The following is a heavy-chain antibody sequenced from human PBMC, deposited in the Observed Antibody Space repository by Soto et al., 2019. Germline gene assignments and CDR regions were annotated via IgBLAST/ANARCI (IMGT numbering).Heavy chain of an antibody. CDR3: RRGGWGDSPIDY. Sequence: ASVKVSCKTSGYTFSAYYVHWARRAPGRGFQWLGWINPSNEITTFSEFFQGRITMTRDTSTNTVHMELNMLTSAATAVYYCRRGGWGDSPIDYWGQGTQVTVSS. J-gene: IGHJ4*02. CDR1: GYTFSAYY. V-gene: IGHV1-2*02. CDR2: INPSNEIT. D-gene: IGHD1-26*01.